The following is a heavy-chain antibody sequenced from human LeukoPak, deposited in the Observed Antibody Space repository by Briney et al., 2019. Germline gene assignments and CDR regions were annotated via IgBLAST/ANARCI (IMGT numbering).Heavy chain of an antibody. Sequence: ASVKVSCKASGYTFTGYYMHWVRQAPGKGLEWMGGFDPEDGETIYAQKFQGRVTMTEDTSTDTAYMELSSLRSEDTAVYYCATVESYGELFPFDYWGQGTLVTVSS. V-gene: IGHV1-24*01. CDR2: FDPEDGET. CDR3: ATVESYGELFPFDY. J-gene: IGHJ4*02. D-gene: IGHD3-10*01. CDR1: GYTFTGYY.